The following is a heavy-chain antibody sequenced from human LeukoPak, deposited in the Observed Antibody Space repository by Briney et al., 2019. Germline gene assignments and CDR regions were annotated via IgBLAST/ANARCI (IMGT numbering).Heavy chain of an antibody. Sequence: GGSLRLSCAASGFTVSSNYMSWVRQAPGKGLEWVSVICSGGSTYYADAVKGRFTVTRDNSKNTLYLQMNSLRAEDTAGYYCAREGSSGRFFGYWGQGTMVTVSS. CDR1: GFTVSSNY. V-gene: IGHV3-53*01. J-gene: IGHJ4*02. CDR3: AREGSSGRFFGY. CDR2: ICSGGST. D-gene: IGHD1-26*01.